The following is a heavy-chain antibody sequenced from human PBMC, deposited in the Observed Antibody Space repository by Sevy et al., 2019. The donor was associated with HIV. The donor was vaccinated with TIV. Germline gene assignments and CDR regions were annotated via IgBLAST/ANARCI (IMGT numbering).Heavy chain of an antibody. V-gene: IGHV4-31*03. D-gene: IGHD2-8*02. CDR2: IYYTGST. CDR1: GDSITNGDYY. J-gene: IGHJ2*01. CDR3: ARGDTVLPTGGFDL. Sequence: SETLSLTCTVSGDSITNGDYYWTWIRQHPGKGLAWIGYIYYTGSTYYNPSLESRLTMSIDTSKNQFSLRLTSVTAADTAIYYCARGDTVLPTGGFDLWGRGTLVTVSS.